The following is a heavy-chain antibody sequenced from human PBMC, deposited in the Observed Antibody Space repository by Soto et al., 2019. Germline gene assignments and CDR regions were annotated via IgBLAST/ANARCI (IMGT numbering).Heavy chain of an antibody. CDR2: ISYDGSNK. CDR1: GFTFSSYG. Sequence: GGSLRLSCAASGFTFSSYGMHWVRQAPGKGLEWVAVISYDGSNKYYADSVKGRFTISRDNSKNTLYLQMNSLRAEDTAVYYCAKVFCSGGSCYPASFDYWGQGTLVTVSS. V-gene: IGHV3-30*18. D-gene: IGHD2-15*01. J-gene: IGHJ4*02. CDR3: AKVFCSGGSCYPASFDY.